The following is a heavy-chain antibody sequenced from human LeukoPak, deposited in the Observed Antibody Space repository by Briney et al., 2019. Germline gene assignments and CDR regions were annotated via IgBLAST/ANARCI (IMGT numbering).Heavy chain of an antibody. CDR1: GFTFSNYA. D-gene: IGHD2-2*01. Sequence: GVLRLSCTASGFTFSNYAMSWVRQAPGKGLEWVSAITGSGGSTYYADSVKGRFTISRDNSKNTLYLQMNSLRAEDTAVYYCEGQYQLKGDDAFDIWGQGTMVTVSS. CDR3: EGQYQLKGDDAFDI. V-gene: IGHV3-23*01. J-gene: IGHJ3*02. CDR2: ITGSGGST.